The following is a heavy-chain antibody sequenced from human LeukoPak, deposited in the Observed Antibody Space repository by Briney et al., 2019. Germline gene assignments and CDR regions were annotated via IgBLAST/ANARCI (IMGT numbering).Heavy chain of an antibody. CDR1: GFTFDDYA. Sequence: PGGSLRLSRAASGFTFDDYAMHWVRQAPGKGLEWVSGISWNSGSIGYADSVKGRFTISRDNSKNTLYLQMNTLRPEDTAVYYCARGLKTGGDSSPTWGQGTMVTVSS. V-gene: IGHV3-9*01. J-gene: IGHJ3*01. CDR2: ISWNSGSI. CDR3: ARGLKTGGDSSPT. D-gene: IGHD2-21*01.